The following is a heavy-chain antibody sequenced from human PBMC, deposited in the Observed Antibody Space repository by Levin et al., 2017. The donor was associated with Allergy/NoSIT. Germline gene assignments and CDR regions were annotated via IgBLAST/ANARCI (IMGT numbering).Heavy chain of an antibody. D-gene: IGHD6-13*01. Sequence: HGESLKISCKAIGYTFTHYWIGWVRQMPGKGLEWMGSIYPADSDTRYSPSFQGLVTMSADKSTNTVYLHWNSLTDADTAIYYCARQLATDGTLYYFDPWGQGIQVTVSS. V-gene: IGHV5-51*01. CDR1: GYTFTHYW. J-gene: IGHJ4*02. CDR2: IYPADSDT. CDR3: ARQLATDGTLYYFDP.